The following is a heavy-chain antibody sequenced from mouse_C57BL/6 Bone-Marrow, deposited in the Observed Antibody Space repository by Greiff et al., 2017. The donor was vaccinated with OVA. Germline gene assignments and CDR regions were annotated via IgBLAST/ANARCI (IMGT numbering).Heavy chain of an antibody. CDR2: IDPEDGET. CDR3: ARSTTTVVANWYFDV. D-gene: IGHD1-1*01. CDR1: GFNIKDYY. Sequence: EVQLQQSGAELVKPGASVKLSCTASGFNIKDYYMHWVKQRTEQGLEWIGRIDPEDGETKYAPKFQGKATITADTSSNTAYLQLSSLTSEYTAVYYCARSTTTVVANWYFDVWGTGTTVTVSS. J-gene: IGHJ1*03. V-gene: IGHV14-2*01.